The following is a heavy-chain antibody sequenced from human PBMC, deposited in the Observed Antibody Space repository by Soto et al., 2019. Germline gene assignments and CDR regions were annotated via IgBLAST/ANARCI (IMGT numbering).Heavy chain of an antibody. V-gene: IGHV3-74*01. CDR2: INSDGSST. CDR3: ARDPRARGRIAALNYYYYYMDV. D-gene: IGHD6-13*01. J-gene: IGHJ6*03. CDR1: GFTFSSYW. Sequence: GGSLRLSCAASGFTFSSYWMHWVRQAPGKGLVWVSRINSDGSSTSYADSVKGRFTISRDNAKNTLYLQMNSLRAEDTAVYYCARDPRARGRIAALNYYYYYMDVWGKGTTVTVSS.